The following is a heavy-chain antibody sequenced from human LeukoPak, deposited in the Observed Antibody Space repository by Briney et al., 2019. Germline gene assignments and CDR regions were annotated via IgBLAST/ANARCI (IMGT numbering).Heavy chain of an antibody. V-gene: IGHV4-4*07. CDR3: ARGIVRGVSAPDI. CDR1: GGSISIYR. J-gene: IGHJ3*02. Sequence: SETLSLTCTLSGGSISIYRWSWIRQPAGKGLEWMGRIDTSGNTNYNPSLNGRVTMSVDTSKTQFYLNLRSVTAADTAIYYCARGIVRGVSAPDIWGQGTMVTVSS. CDR2: IDTSGNT. D-gene: IGHD3-10*01.